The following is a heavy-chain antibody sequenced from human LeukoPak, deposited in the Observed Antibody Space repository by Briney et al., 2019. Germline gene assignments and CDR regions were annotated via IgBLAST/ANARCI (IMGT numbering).Heavy chain of an antibody. CDR1: GGSISSYY. Sequence: SETLSLTCTVSGGSISSYYWSWIRQPAGKGLEWIGRIYTSGSTNYNPSLKSRVTMSVDTSKNQFSLKLSSVTAADTAVYYCARDAVPVVGGSYGFDYWGQGTLVTVSS. V-gene: IGHV4-4*07. D-gene: IGHD1-26*01. CDR2: IYTSGST. CDR3: ARDAVPVVGGSYGFDY. J-gene: IGHJ4*02.